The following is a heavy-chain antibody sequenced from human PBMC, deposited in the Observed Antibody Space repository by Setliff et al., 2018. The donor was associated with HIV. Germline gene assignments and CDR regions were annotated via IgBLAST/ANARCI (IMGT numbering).Heavy chain of an antibody. CDR1: GGSISTYY. J-gene: IGHJ3*01. CDR3: ARVQMAYAAFDV. CDR2: IYFTGSS. Sequence: PSETLSLTCAVSGGSISTYYWSWIRQPPGKGLEWIGSIYFTGSSDNNPSLKSRVPLSVDTSKHQFSLKLSSVTAADTAVYYCARVQMAYAAFDVWGQGTMVTVTS. D-gene: IGHD4-17*01. V-gene: IGHV4-59*01.